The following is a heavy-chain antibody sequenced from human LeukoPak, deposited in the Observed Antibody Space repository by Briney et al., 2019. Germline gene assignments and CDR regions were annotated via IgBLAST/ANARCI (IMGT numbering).Heavy chain of an antibody. Sequence: PGGSLGLSCAASGFTFSAYAMSWVRQAPGKGLEWVSLISGSGSTTYYADSVKGRFTISRDNSKNTLYLQLNDLRAEDTAIYYCAKCGGYSTSNWFDPWGQGALVTVSS. CDR3: AKCGGYSTSNWFDP. J-gene: IGHJ5*02. CDR1: GFTFSAYA. CDR2: ISGSGSTT. V-gene: IGHV3-23*01. D-gene: IGHD1-26*01.